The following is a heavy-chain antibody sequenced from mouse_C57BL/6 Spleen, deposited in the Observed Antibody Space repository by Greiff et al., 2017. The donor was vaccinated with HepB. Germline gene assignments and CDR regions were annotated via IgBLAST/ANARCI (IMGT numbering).Heavy chain of an antibody. CDR2: ISYDGSN. Sequence: ESGPGLVKPSQSLSLTCSVTGYSITSGYYWNWIRQFPGNKLEWMGYISYDGSNNYNPSLKNRISITRDTSKNQFFLKLNSVTTEDTATYYCASGGDRGTWFAYWGQGTLVTVSA. V-gene: IGHV3-6*01. J-gene: IGHJ3*01. CDR1: GYSITSGYY. CDR3: ASGGDRGTWFAY. D-gene: IGHD2-14*01.